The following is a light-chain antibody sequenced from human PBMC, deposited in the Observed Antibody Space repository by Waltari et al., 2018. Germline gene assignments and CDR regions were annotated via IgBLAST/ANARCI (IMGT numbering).Light chain of an antibody. V-gene: IGLV2-11*01. CDR1: SSNVGGYNY. Sequence: QSALTQPRSVSGSPGQSVTISCTGTSSNVGGYNYVFWYQHRPGKAPKLMIYNVSNRPSGVPDRCSGSKSSNTASLTISGLQAEDEADYYCCSYAGGNTYVFGTGTKVTVL. CDR3: CSYAGGNTYV. J-gene: IGLJ1*01. CDR2: NVS.